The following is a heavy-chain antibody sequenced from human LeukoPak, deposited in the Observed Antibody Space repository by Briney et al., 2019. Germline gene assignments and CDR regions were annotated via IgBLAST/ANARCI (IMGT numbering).Heavy chain of an antibody. V-gene: IGHV4-34*01. J-gene: IGHJ5*02. Sequence: SETLSLTCAVYGGSFSDYYWGCIRQPPGKGLEWIGEVNHGGGANYNPSLKSRVAISVATSKEQMSLKLKSVTAADTAVYYCAGGANGDYEAWGQGTLVTVSS. CDR3: AGGANGDYEA. D-gene: IGHD4-17*01. CDR2: VNHGGGA. CDR1: GGSFSDYY.